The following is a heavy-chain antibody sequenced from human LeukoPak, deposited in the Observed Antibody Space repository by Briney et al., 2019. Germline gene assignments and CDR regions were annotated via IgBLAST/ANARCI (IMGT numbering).Heavy chain of an antibody. CDR3: ARGRYDFWSGTTHNWFDP. D-gene: IGHD3-3*01. CDR2: ISSSGSTI. CDR1: GFTFSDYY. V-gene: IGHV3-11*01. J-gene: IGHJ5*02. Sequence: GGSLGLSCAASGFTFSDYYMSWIRQAPGKGLEWVSYISSSGSTIYYADSVKGRFTISRDNAKNSLYLQMNSLRAEDTAAYYCARGRYDFWSGTTHNWFDPWGQGTLVTVSS.